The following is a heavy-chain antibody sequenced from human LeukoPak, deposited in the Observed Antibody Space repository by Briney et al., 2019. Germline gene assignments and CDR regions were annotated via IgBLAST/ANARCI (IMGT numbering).Heavy chain of an antibody. CDR1: GFTFSSYS. J-gene: IGHJ4*02. CDR2: ISSSSSYI. CDR3: ARARGGYDLDY. D-gene: IGHD5-12*01. V-gene: IGHV3-21*01. Sequence: GGSLRLSCAASGFTFSSYSMNWVRQAPGKGLEWVSSISSSSSYIYYADSVKGRFTISRDNAKNSLYLHMNSLRAEDTAVYYCARARGGYDLDYWGQGTLVTVSS.